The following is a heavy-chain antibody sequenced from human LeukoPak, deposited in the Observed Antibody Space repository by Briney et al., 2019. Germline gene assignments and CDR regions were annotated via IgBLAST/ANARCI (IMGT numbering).Heavy chain of an antibody. CDR2: ITSDESSK. Sequence: GGSLRLSCAASGFTFGSYSMNWVRQAPGKGLECISYITSDESSKYYAASVKGRFTISRDNAKNSLYLQMNSLRAEDTAVYYCARDLIFYDSSGYPDYWGQGTLVTVSS. J-gene: IGHJ4*02. V-gene: IGHV3-48*04. CDR3: ARDLIFYDSSGYPDY. CDR1: GFTFGSYS. D-gene: IGHD3-22*01.